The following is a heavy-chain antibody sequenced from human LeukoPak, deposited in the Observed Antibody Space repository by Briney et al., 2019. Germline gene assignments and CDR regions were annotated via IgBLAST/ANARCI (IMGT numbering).Heavy chain of an antibody. CDR3: VRTPPNWGFDY. D-gene: IGHD7-27*01. CDR1: GYTFNDYY. CDR2: MSPNSGDT. Sequence: ASVKVSCKASGYTFNDYYMHWVRQATGQGLEWLGWMSPNSGDTGYAQKFQGRVTMTSDSSISTAYMELSSLRSEDTAIYYCVRTPPNWGFDYWGQGTLVTVSS. J-gene: IGHJ4*02. V-gene: IGHV1-8*02.